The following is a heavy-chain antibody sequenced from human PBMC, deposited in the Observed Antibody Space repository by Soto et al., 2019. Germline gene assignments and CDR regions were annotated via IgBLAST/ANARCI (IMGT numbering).Heavy chain of an antibody. J-gene: IGHJ6*02. CDR2: FDPEDGET. V-gene: IGHV1-24*01. D-gene: IGHD6-6*01. Sequence: GASVKVSCKVSGYTLTELSMHWVRQAPGKGLEWMGGFDPEDGETIYAQKFQGRVTMTEDTSTDTAYMELSSLRSEDTAVYYCATGRSIAARYYYYYGMDVWGQGTTVTVS. CDR1: GYTLTELS. CDR3: ATGRSIAARYYYYYGMDV.